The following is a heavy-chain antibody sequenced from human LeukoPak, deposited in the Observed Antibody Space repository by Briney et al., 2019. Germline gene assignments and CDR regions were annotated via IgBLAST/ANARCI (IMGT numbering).Heavy chain of an antibody. D-gene: IGHD6-13*01. CDR3: ARCLGFRIGSSWYPDAFDI. J-gene: IGHJ3*02. Sequence: PSETLSLTCTVSGGSIDNYYWSWIRQPAGKGLEWIGRIFSSGNTNYNPSLKSRVTMSVDTSKTQFSLKLSSVTAADTAVYYCARCLGFRIGSSWYPDAFDIWGQGTMVTVSS. V-gene: IGHV4-4*07. CDR1: GGSIDNYY. CDR2: IFSSGNT.